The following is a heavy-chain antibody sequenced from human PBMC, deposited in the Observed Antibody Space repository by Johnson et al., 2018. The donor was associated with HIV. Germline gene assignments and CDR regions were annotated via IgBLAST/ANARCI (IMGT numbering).Heavy chain of an antibody. CDR2: ISSSGSII. D-gene: IGHD3-10*01. V-gene: IGHV3-11*04. Sequence: QVQLVESGGGLVKPGGSLRLSCAASGFTFSGYYISWIRQAPGKGLEWVSYISSSGSIIYYADSVKGRFTISRDNAKNSLYLQMNSLRAEDTAVYYCARDIQQGFGELLRDDAFDIWGQGTMVTVSS. CDR3: ARDIQQGFGELLRDDAFDI. J-gene: IGHJ3*02. CDR1: GFTFSGYY.